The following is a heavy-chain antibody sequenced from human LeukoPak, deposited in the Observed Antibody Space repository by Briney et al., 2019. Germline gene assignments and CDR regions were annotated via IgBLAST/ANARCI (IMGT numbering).Heavy chain of an antibody. CDR2: ISGSGGST. Sequence: PGGSLRLSCAASGFTFSSYAMSWVRQAPGKGLEWVSAISGSGGSTYYADSVKGRFTISRDNSKNTLYLQMNSLRAEDTAVYYCAKDTPGGDYYDSSPLDYWGQGTLVTDSS. D-gene: IGHD3-22*01. V-gene: IGHV3-23*01. CDR3: AKDTPGGDYYDSSPLDY. CDR1: GFTFSSYA. J-gene: IGHJ4*02.